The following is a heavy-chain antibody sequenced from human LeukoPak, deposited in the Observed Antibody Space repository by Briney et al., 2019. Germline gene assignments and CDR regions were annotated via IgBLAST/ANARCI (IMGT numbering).Heavy chain of an antibody. CDR1: GGSISSYY. D-gene: IGHD3-3*01. CDR3: ATGRLEWAYYFDY. V-gene: IGHV4-59*12. CDR2: IYYSGST. J-gene: IGHJ4*02. Sequence: PSETLSLTCTVSGGSISSYYWSWIRQPPGKGLEWIGYIYYSGSTNYNPSLKSRVTISVDTSKNQFSLKLSSVTAADTAVYYCATGRLEWAYYFDYWGQGTLVTVSS.